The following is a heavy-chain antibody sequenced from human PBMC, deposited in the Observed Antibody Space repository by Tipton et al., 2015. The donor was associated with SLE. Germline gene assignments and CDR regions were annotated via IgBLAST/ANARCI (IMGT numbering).Heavy chain of an antibody. V-gene: IGHV4-38-2*02. CDR1: DYSIRSGFY. D-gene: IGHD6-13*01. Sequence: PSLTCIVSDYSIRSGFYWAWIRQPPGKGLEWIGSIYYSGTTYYNPSLRSRVTISVDTSKEQFSLKLTSVTAADTAVYYCARWAADSYMDVWGKGTTVTVSS. CDR3: ARWAADSYMDV. CDR2: IYYSGTT. J-gene: IGHJ6*03.